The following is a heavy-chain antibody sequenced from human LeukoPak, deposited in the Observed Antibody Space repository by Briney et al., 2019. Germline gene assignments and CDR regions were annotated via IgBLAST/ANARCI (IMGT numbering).Heavy chain of an antibody. CDR3: AREVAVAGTPFGWFDP. CDR2: IIPIFGTA. Sequence: GASVKVSCKASGYTFTAYGISWVRQAPGQGLEWMGGIIPIFGTANYAQKFQGRVTITADESTSTAYMELSSLRSEDTAVYYCAREVAVAGTPFGWFDPWGQGTLVTVSS. V-gene: IGHV1-69*13. CDR1: GYTFTAYG. D-gene: IGHD6-19*01. J-gene: IGHJ5*02.